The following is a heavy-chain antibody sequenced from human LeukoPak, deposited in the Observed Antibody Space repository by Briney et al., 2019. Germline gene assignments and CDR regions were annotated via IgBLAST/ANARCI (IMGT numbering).Heavy chain of an antibody. J-gene: IGHJ4*02. CDR3: ARGLDYSHDGLDY. Sequence: SETLSLTCAVYGGSFSGYYWSWIRQPPGKGLEWIGEINHSGSTNYNPSLKSRVTISVDTSKNQFSLKLSSVTAADTAVYYCARGLDYSHDGLDYWGQGTLVTVSS. CDR1: GGSFSGYY. V-gene: IGHV4-34*01. CDR2: INHSGST. D-gene: IGHD3-16*01.